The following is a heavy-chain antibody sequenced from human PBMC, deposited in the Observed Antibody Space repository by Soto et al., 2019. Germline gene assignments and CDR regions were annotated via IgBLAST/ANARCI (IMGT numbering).Heavy chain of an antibody. CDR1: GGSVSSGSYY. J-gene: IGHJ5*02. CDR2: IYYSGST. CDR3: ARHEISWTYYYDSSGYYWFDP. V-gene: IGHV4-61*01. Sequence: SETLSLTCTVSGGSVSSGSYYWSWIRQPPGKGLECVGYIYYSGSTNYNPSLKSRVTISVDTSKNQFSLKLSSVTAADTAVYYCARHEISWTYYYDSSGYYWFDPWGQGTLVTVSS. D-gene: IGHD3-22*01.